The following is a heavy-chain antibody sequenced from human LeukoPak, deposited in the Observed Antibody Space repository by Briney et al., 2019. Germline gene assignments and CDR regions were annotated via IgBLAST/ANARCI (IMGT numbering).Heavy chain of an antibody. D-gene: IGHD3-10*01. CDR1: GYTFAHYW. V-gene: IGHV5-51*01. J-gene: IGHJ4*02. CDR2: IYPSDSDI. CDR3: TRQAQNYCVSGAIDS. Sequence: GESLRISCKGSGYTFAHYWIGWVRQMPGRGLEWMGVIYPSDSDIRVSPSFQGQVTISADVSINTAYLQWTSLKSSDTAIYYCTRQAQNYCVSGAIDSWGQGCLLTVSS.